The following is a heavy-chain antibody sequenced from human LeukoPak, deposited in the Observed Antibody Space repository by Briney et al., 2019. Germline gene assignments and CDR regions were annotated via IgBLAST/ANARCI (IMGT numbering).Heavy chain of an antibody. J-gene: IGHJ3*02. D-gene: IGHD3-22*01. CDR2: ISSSSSYI. Sequence: PGGSLRLSCAASGFTFSSYSMNWVRQAPGKGLEWVSSISSSSSYIYYADSVKGRFTISRDNAKNSLYLQMNSLRAGDTAVYYCASSLGSDSSGYYSDAFDIWGQGTMVTVSS. CDR3: ASSLGSDSSGYYSDAFDI. V-gene: IGHV3-21*01. CDR1: GFTFSSYS.